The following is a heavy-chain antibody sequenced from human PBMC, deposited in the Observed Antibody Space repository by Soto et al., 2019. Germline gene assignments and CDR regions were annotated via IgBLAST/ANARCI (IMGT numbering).Heavy chain of an antibody. J-gene: IGHJ6*02. CDR3: AKEPIYFGPGSSLSYYYYGLDV. D-gene: IGHD3-10*01. CDR1: GFILSSYA. CDR2: TLHDESIS. V-gene: IGHV3-30*18. Sequence: AGGSLRLSWAASGFILSSYAMRWVRQAPGKGLEWVTLTLHDESISYYTESVKGRFTISRDMSKNTLYLQMNSLRPEDTAIYYCAKEPIYFGPGSSLSYYYYGLDVWGQGTTVTVSS.